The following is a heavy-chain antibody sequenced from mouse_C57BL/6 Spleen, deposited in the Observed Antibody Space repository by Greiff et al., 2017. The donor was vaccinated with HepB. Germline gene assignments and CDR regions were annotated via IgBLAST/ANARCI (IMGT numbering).Heavy chain of an antibody. CDR1: GYAFSSSW. D-gene: IGHD2-14*01. CDR3: ARDRYGRDFDY. J-gene: IGHJ2*01. Sequence: QVQLKESGPELVKPGASVKISCKASGYAFSSSWMNWVKQRPGKGLEWIGRIYPGDGDTNYNGKFKGKATLTADKSSSTAYMQLSSLTSEDSAVYFCARDRYGRDFDYWGQGTTLTVSS. V-gene: IGHV1-82*01. CDR2: IYPGDGDT.